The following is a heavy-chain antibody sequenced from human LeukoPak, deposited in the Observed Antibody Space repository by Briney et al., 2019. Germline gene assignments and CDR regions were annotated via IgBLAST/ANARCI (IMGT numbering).Heavy chain of an antibody. J-gene: IGHJ4*02. CDR3: ARPKDSGDSVVAFDS. CDR2: INKEGSST. CDR1: GFTFSSYC. D-gene: IGHD4-17*01. Sequence: GGSLRLSCAASGFTFSSYCMHWVREAPGKGLVWVSRINKEGSSTTYADSVKGRFTISRDNAENTLYLQLSSLRGEDTAVYYCARPKDSGDSVVAFDSWGQGTLVTVSS. V-gene: IGHV3-74*01.